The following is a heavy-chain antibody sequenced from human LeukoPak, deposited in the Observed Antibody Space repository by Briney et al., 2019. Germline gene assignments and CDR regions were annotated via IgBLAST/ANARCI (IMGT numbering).Heavy chain of an antibody. D-gene: IGHD6-19*01. J-gene: IGHJ3*02. CDR1: GGTFSSYA. CDR3: ARDPRIAVAGTGGPAFDI. Sequence: ASVKVSCKASGGTFSSYAISWVRQAPGQGLEWMGGIIPIFGTANYAQKFQGRVTITADESTSTAYMELSSLRSEDTAVYYCARDPRIAVAGTGGPAFDIWGRGTMVTVSS. CDR2: IIPIFGTA. V-gene: IGHV1-69*13.